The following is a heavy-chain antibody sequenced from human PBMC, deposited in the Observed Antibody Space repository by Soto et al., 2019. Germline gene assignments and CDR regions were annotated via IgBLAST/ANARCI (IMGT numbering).Heavy chain of an antibody. CDR3: ARAPSGSYPEFDY. CDR2: ITYDGSNE. D-gene: IGHD1-26*01. CDR1: GFTFRSYT. Sequence: QVQLVESGGGVVQPERSLRLSCAASGFTFRSYTMHWVRQAPGKGLEWVGVITYDGSNEYYADSVKGRFTIFRDNSRNTLYLQMNSLRPDDTALDYCARAPSGSYPEFDYWGQGTLVTVSS. J-gene: IGHJ4*02. V-gene: IGHV3-30-3*01.